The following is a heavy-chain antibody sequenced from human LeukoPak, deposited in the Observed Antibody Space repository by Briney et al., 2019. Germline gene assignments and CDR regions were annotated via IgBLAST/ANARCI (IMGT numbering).Heavy chain of an antibody. Sequence: GGSLRLSCAASGFTFSNYWMHWVRQAPGKGLVWVSRINSDGINTSYADSVKGRFTISRDNAKNTLNLQMNSLRAEDTAVYYCGIAVAGTFDYWGQGTLVTVSS. CDR3: GIAVAGTFDY. CDR1: GFTFSNYW. J-gene: IGHJ4*02. V-gene: IGHV3-74*01. CDR2: INSDGINT. D-gene: IGHD6-19*01.